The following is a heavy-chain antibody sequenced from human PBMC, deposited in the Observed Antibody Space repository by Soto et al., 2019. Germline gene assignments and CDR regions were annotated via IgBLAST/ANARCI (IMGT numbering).Heavy chain of an antibody. CDR1: GGSISSGTW. J-gene: IGHJ5*02. D-gene: IGHD2-2*01. CDR2: IYHSGSP. Sequence: QVQLQESGPGLVKPSGTLSLTCAVSGGSISSGTWWSWVRQPPGRGLEWIGEIYHSGSPNYNPSLKGRVTMSVDKSKNLFPLRRSSVTAADSALYYCARRVPAAPNWFDPWGQGTLVTVSS. V-gene: IGHV4-4*02. CDR3: ARRVPAAPNWFDP.